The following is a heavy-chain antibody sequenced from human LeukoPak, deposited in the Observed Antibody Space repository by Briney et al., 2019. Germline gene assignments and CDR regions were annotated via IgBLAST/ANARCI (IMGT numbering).Heavy chain of an antibody. Sequence: GGSLRVSCAASGFTFSSYAMTWVRQAPGKGLEWVSAISGSGGSTYYADSVKGRFTISRDNSKNTLFLQMNSLRAEDTAVYYCAKRRGLELLYYYYMDVWGKGTTVTVSS. J-gene: IGHJ6*03. D-gene: IGHD1-7*01. CDR3: AKRRGLELLYYYYMDV. CDR2: ISGSGGST. CDR1: GFTFSSYA. V-gene: IGHV3-23*01.